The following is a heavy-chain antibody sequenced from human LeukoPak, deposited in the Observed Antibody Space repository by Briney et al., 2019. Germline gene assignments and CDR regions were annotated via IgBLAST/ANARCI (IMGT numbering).Heavy chain of an antibody. Sequence: GGSLRLSCAASGFTFSSYGMPWVRQAPGKGLEWVAVISYDGSNKYYADSVKGRFTISRDNSKNTLYLQMNSLRAEDTAVYYCADQGYEYWGQGTLVTVSS. V-gene: IGHV3-30*03. CDR1: GFTFSSYG. J-gene: IGHJ4*02. D-gene: IGHD2-2*01. CDR2: ISYDGSNK. CDR3: ADQGYEY.